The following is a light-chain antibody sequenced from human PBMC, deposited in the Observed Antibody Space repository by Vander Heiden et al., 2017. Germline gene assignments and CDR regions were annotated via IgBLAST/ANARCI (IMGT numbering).Light chain of an antibody. CDR3: QVWDSSSDHWV. V-gene: IGLV3-21*04. Sequence: SSVLTQPPSVSVAQGKTGWITCGGNKSGNKSVDWYQQKPGQAPVLVIYYDSGRPSGIPERFSGSKSGNTATLTISRVEAGDEADYYCQVWDSSSDHWVFGGGTKLTVL. CDR1: KSGNKS. J-gene: IGLJ3*02. CDR2: YDS.